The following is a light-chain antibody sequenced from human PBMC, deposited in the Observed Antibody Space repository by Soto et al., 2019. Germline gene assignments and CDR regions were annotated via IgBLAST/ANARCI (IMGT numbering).Light chain of an antibody. CDR2: AAS. CDR3: QQGHTFPCT. Sequence: DIQMTQSPSSLSASVGDRVTITCRASQGITNYLNWYQQKLGQAPRLLIYAASTLESGVPSRFSGSGSETDFTLSITSLQPEDFAPYYCQQGHTFPCTFGQGTKV. J-gene: IGKJ1*01. CDR1: QGITNY. V-gene: IGKV1-39*01.